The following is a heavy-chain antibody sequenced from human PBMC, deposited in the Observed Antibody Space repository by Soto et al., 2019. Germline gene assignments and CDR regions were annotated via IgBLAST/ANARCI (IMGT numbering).Heavy chain of an antibody. V-gene: IGHV4-34*01. Sequence: PSETLSLTCAVYGGSFSGYYWSWIRQPPGKGLEWLGEINHSGITDYNPSLKSRITISIDTSKKQFSLKLSSVPAADTAVYYCAIGPRMWLAGGGYWGQGTQVTVSS. CDR2: INHSGIT. CDR3: AIGPRMWLAGGGY. CDR1: GGSFSGYY. D-gene: IGHD6-19*01. J-gene: IGHJ4*02.